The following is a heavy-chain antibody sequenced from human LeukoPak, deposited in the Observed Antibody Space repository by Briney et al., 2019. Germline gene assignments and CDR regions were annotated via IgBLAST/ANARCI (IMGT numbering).Heavy chain of an antibody. Sequence: GGSLRLSCAASGFTFSSYGMHWVRQAPGKGLEWVAFIRYDGSNKYYADSVKGRFTISRDNSKNTLYLQMNSLRAEDTAVYYCAKKGKYYYGSGSYHLDYWGQGTLVTVSS. V-gene: IGHV3-30*02. CDR1: GFTFSSYG. CDR2: IRYDGSNK. CDR3: AKKGKYYYGSGSYHLDY. D-gene: IGHD3-10*01. J-gene: IGHJ4*02.